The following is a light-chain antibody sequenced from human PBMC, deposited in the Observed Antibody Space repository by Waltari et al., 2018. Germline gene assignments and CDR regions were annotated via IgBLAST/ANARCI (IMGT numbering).Light chain of an antibody. CDR2: RND. Sequence: QSVLTQPPSASGTPGQRVTISCSGGSSNIGTNYVYWYQQLPGTAPKLLIYRNDQRPAGAPDRCAGSSAGTSASLAISGLRSEDEADYYCATWDDSLSGRMFGGGTKLTVL. CDR3: ATWDDSLSGRM. CDR1: SSNIGTNY. J-gene: IGLJ3*02. V-gene: IGLV1-47*01.